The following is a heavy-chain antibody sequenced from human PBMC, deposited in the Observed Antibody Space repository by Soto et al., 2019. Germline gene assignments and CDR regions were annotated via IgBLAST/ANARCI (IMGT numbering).Heavy chain of an antibody. D-gene: IGHD2-8*01. CDR1: GYTFTSYG. CDR3: ARVVRYCTNGVCHFDY. V-gene: IGHV1-18*01. J-gene: IGHJ4*02. Sequence: QVQLVQSGTEVKKPGASVKVSCKASGYTFTSYGISWVRQAPGQGLEWMGWISAYNGNTNYAQKLQGRVTMTTDTSTSTAYMELRSLRSDDTAVYYCARVVRYCTNGVCHFDYWGQGTLVTVSS. CDR2: ISAYNGNT.